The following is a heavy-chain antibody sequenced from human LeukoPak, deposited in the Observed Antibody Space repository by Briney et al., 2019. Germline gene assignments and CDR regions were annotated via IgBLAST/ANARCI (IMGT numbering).Heavy chain of an antibody. CDR2: INHSGST. CDR1: GGSFSGYY. Sequence: SETLSLTCAVYGGSFSGYYWSWIRQPPGKGLEWIGEINHSGSTNYNPSLKSRVTISVDTSKNQFSLKLSSVTAADTAVYYCARRRPGATLRRGAFDIWGQGTMVTVSS. CDR3: ARRRPGATLRRGAFDI. V-gene: IGHV4-34*01. J-gene: IGHJ3*02. D-gene: IGHD5-12*01.